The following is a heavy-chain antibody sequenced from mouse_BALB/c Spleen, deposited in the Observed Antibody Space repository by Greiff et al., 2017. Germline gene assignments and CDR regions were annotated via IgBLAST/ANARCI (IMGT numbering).Heavy chain of an antibody. CDR3: ASGNGNYLYAMDY. CDR2: IHYSGST. J-gene: IGHJ4*01. D-gene: IGHD2-1*01. Sequence: DVQLQESGPDLVKPSQSLSLTCTVTGYSITSGYIWYWIRQFPGNKLEWMGFIHYSGSTNYNPSLKSRISITRDTSKNQFFLQLNSVTTKDTATYYYASGNGNYLYAMDYWGQGTSVTVSS. CDR1: GYSITSGYI. V-gene: IGHV3-1*02.